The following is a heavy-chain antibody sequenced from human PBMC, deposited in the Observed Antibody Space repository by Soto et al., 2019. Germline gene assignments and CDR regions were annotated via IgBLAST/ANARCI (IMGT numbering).Heavy chain of an antibody. V-gene: IGHV4-34*01. Sequence: SETLSLTCAVYGGSFSGYYWSWIRQPPGKGLEWIGEINHSGSTNYNPSLKSRVTISVDTSKNQFSLKLSSVTAADTAVYYCAGSVPYSSGWTVWFDPWGQGTLVTVSS. CDR3: AGSVPYSSGWTVWFDP. D-gene: IGHD6-19*01. CDR2: INHSGST. J-gene: IGHJ5*02. CDR1: GGSFSGYY.